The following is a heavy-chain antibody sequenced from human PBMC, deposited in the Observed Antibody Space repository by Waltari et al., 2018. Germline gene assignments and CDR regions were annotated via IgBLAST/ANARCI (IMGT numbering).Heavy chain of an antibody. J-gene: IGHJ6*02. CDR1: GGSISSSSYY. CDR3: AVATMGGSYYYYYGMDV. V-gene: IGHV4-39*01. D-gene: IGHD5-12*01. Sequence: QLQLQESGPGLVKPSETLSLTCTVSGGSISSSSYYWGWIRQPPGKGLEWIGSIYYSGSTYYNPSLKSRVTISVDTSKNQFSLKLSSVTAADTALYHCAVATMGGSYYYYYGMDVWGQGTTVTVSS. CDR2: IYYSGST.